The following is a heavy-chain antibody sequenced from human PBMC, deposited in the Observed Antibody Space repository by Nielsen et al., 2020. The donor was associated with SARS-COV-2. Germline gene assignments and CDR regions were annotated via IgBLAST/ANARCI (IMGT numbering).Heavy chain of an antibody. CDR3: ARECSGGSCYSAY. D-gene: IGHD2-15*01. Sequence: GESLKISCAASGFTFSSYSMNWVRQAPGKGLEWVSYISSSSSTIYYGDSVKGRFTISRDNAKNSLYLQMNSLRDEDTAVYYCARECSGGSCYSAYWGQGTLVTVSS. CDR1: GFTFSSYS. J-gene: IGHJ4*02. CDR2: ISSSSSTI. V-gene: IGHV3-48*02.